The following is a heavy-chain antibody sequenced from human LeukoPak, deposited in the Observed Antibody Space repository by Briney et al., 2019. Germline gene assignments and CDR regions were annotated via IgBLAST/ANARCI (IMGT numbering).Heavy chain of an antibody. J-gene: IGHJ4*02. CDR2: ISSSSSYI. CDR3: ARGLGYCSSTSCYTSFDY. V-gene: IGHV3-21*01. CDR1: GFTFSSYT. D-gene: IGHD2-2*02. Sequence: GGSLRLSCAASGFTFSSYTMNWVRQAPGKGLEWVSSISSSSSYIYYADSVKGRFTISRDNAKNSLSLQMNSLRAEDTAVYYCARGLGYCSSTSCYTSFDYWGQGTLVTVSS.